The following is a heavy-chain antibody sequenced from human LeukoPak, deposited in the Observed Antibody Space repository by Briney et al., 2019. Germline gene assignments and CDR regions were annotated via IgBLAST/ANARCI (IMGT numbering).Heavy chain of an antibody. CDR3: ARDPSRYLDHLTGFDP. CDR2: ISSSSSTI. D-gene: IGHD3-3*01. CDR1: GFTFSSYS. J-gene: IGHJ5*02. Sequence: GGSLRLSCAASGFTFSSYSMNWVRQPRGKGLEWVSYISSSSSTIYYADSVKGRFTISRVNAKNSMYLQMNSLRAEDTAVYYCARDPSRYLDHLTGFDPWGQGTLVTVSS. V-gene: IGHV3-48*01.